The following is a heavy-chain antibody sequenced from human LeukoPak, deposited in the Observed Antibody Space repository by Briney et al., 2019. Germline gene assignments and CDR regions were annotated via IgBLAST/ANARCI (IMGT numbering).Heavy chain of an antibody. J-gene: IGHJ5*02. CDR1: GDSISSSSYY. D-gene: IGHD1-1*01. CDR3: ARDENWNDDGGKGYNWLDP. CDR2: IYYRGTT. V-gene: IGHV4-39*07. Sequence: SETLSLTCTVSGDSISSSSYYWGWIRQPPGKGLEWLGTIYYRGTTYYNPSLKSRVTMSVDTSKNQFSLKLSSVTAADTAVYYCARDENWNDDGGKGYNWLDPWGQGTLVTVSS.